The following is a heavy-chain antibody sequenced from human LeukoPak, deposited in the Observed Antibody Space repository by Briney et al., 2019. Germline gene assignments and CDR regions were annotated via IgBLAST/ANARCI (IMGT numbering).Heavy chain of an antibody. CDR1: GFTFSSYA. CDR3: AKDREPTVTTDDY. CDR2: ISGSGGST. Sequence: PGGSLRLSCAASGFTFSSYAMSWVRQAPGKGLEWVSAISGSGGSTYYADSVKGRFTISRDNAKNSLYLQMNSLRAEDTAVYYCAKDREPTVTTDDYWGQGTLVTVSS. V-gene: IGHV3-23*01. D-gene: IGHD4-17*01. J-gene: IGHJ4*02.